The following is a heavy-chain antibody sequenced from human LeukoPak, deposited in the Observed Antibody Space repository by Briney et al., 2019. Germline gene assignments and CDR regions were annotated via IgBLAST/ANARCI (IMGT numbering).Heavy chain of an antibody. D-gene: IGHD5-18*01. CDR3: ATARVQLWTIDY. CDR1: GYTFTSYY. Sequence: ASVKVSCKASGYTFTSYYMHWVRQAPGQGLEWMGIINPSGGSTSYAQKFQGRVTMTEDTSTDTAYMELSSLRSEDTAVYYCATARVQLWTIDYWGQGTLVTVSS. J-gene: IGHJ4*02. CDR2: INPSGGST. V-gene: IGHV1-46*01.